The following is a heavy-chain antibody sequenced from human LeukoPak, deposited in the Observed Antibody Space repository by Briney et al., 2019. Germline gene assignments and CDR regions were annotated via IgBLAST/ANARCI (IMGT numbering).Heavy chain of an antibody. CDR2: INHSGST. D-gene: IGHD3-10*01. CDR1: GGSXXXYY. J-gene: IGHJ4*02. Sequence: SXTCXXXGGSXXXYYCSWIRQSPGKGLEWIGEINHSGSTNYNPSLKSRVTISVDTSKNQISLKLSSVTAADTAVYYCARGRFTGGGFGESHDWGQGTLVTVSS. CDR3: ARGRFTGGGFGESHD. V-gene: IGHV4-34*01.